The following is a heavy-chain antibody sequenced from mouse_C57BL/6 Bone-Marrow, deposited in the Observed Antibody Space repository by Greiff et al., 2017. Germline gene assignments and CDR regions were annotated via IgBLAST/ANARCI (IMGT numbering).Heavy chain of an antibody. V-gene: IGHV1-55*01. D-gene: IGHD4-1*01. J-gene: IGHJ2*01. CDR1: GYTFTSYW. Sequence: VQLQQPGADLVKPGASVKMSCQASGYTFTSYWITWVKQRPGQGLAWIGDIYPTSGRTNYNEQFKSKAILTVDTSSNTAYMQLSSLTSEDSAVFYCARSGPLGRSFDYWGQGTTLTVSS. CDR3: ARSGPLGRSFDY. CDR2: IYPTSGRT.